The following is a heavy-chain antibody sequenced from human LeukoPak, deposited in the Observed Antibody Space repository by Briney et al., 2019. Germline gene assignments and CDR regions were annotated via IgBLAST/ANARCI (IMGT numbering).Heavy chain of an antibody. CDR3: ARDHIVVVPAATIKYYYYYYGMDV. D-gene: IGHD2-2*01. CDR2: IYYSGST. J-gene: IGHJ6*02. Sequence: KTSETLSLTCTVSGGSISSGGYYWSWIRQHPGKGLEWIGYIYYSGSTYYNPSLKSRVTISVDTSKNQFSLKLSSVTAADTAVYYCARDHIVVVPAATIKYYYYYYGMDVWGQGTTVTVSS. V-gene: IGHV4-31*03. CDR1: GGSISSGGYY.